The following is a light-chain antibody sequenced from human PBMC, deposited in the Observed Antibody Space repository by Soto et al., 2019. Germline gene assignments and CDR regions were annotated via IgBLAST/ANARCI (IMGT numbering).Light chain of an antibody. V-gene: IGLV2-23*02. J-gene: IGLJ1*01. CDR3: CSYAGSSTYV. Sequence: QSVLTQPASVSGPPGQSITISCTGTSSDVGSYNLVSWYQQHPGKATKLMIYEVSKRPSGVSNRFSGSKSGNTASLTISGLQAEDEADYYCCSYAGSSTYVFGTGTKVTVL. CDR1: SSDVGSYNL. CDR2: EVS.